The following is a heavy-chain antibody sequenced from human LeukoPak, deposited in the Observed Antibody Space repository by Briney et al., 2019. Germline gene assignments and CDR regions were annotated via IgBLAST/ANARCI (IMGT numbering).Heavy chain of an antibody. J-gene: IGHJ4*02. CDR3: VKRLNNYFDY. CDR1: GFIFSSYA. D-gene: IGHD4/OR15-4a*01. Sequence: GGSLRLSCSASGFIFSSYAMHWVRQAPGKGLEFVSGISSNGGSTYYADSVKARFTMSRDNSKNALHLQMSSLRAEDTAVYYCVKRLNNYFDYWGQGTLVTVSS. V-gene: IGHV3-64D*06. CDR2: ISSNGGST.